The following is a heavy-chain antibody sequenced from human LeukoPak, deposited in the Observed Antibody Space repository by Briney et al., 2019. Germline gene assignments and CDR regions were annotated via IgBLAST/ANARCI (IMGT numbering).Heavy chain of an antibody. D-gene: IGHD6-13*01. Sequence: SETLSLTCTVSGGSITSSSHYWGWIRQPPGKGLEWIGSIYYSGDTYYNPSLKSRVTISVDTSRSQFSLSLSSMTAADTAVYYCARHSAYSSSWASWGQGTLVTVSS. J-gene: IGHJ4*02. V-gene: IGHV4-39*01. CDR3: ARHSAYSSSWAS. CDR2: IYYSGDT. CDR1: GGSITSSSHY.